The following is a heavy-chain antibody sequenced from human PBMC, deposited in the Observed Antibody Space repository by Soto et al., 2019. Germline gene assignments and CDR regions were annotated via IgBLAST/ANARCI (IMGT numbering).Heavy chain of an antibody. V-gene: IGHV1-69*13. CDR3: ARERSTTVTTYYYYYGMDV. D-gene: IGHD4-17*01. CDR2: IIPIFGTA. CDR1: GVTFNSYA. J-gene: IGHJ6*02. Sequence: SVEVSCTASGVTFNSYAISWVLQSPGQGLEWMGGIIPIFGTANYAQKFQGRVTITADESTSTAYMELSSLRSEDTAVYYCARERSTTVTTYYYYYGMDVWGQGTTVTVSS.